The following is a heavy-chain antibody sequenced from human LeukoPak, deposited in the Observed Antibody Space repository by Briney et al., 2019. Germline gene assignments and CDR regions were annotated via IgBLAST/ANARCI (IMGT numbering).Heavy chain of an antibody. V-gene: IGHV4-39*01. CDR2: IYYSGST. Sequence: ASETLSLTCTVSGGSMTTRNYYWGWIRQSPGKGLEWIGSIYYSGSTYYNPSLKSRVTISVDTSKNQFSLKLSSVTAADTAVYYCARPGDDDILTGYYFDYWGQGTLVTVSS. CDR1: GGSMTTRNYY. J-gene: IGHJ4*02. D-gene: IGHD3-9*01. CDR3: ARPGDDDILTGYYFDY.